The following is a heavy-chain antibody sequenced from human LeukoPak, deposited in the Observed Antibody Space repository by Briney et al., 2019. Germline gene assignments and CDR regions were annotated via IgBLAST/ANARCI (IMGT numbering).Heavy chain of an antibody. CDR1: GFTFSSYS. J-gene: IGHJ4*02. Sequence: GGSLRLSCAASGFTFSSYSMNWVRQAPGKGLEWVSYIRSSGSPIYYADSVRGRLTISRDNAKNSLYLQMSSLRDEDTAVYYCVRDPDALDFWGQGTPVTVSS. CDR2: IRSSGSPI. CDR3: VRDPDALDF. V-gene: IGHV3-48*02.